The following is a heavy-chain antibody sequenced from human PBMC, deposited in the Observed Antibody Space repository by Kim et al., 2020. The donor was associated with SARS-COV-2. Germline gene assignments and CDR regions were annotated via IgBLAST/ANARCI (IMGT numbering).Heavy chain of an antibody. CDR2: ISSSSSYI. CDR3: ARDLGYYYDSSGYYYERFHYGMDV. V-gene: IGHV3-21*01. J-gene: IGHJ6*02. CDR1: GFTFSSYS. Sequence: GGSLRLSCAASGFTFSSYSMNWVRQAPGKGLEWVSSISSSSSYIYYADSVKGRFTISRDNAKNSLYLQMNSLRAEDTAVYYCARDLGYYYDSSGYYYERFHYGMDVWGQGTTVTVSS. D-gene: IGHD3-22*01.